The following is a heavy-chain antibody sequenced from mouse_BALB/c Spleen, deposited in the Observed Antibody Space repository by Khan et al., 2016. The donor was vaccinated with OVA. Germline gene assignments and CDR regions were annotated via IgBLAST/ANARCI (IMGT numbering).Heavy chain of an antibody. V-gene: IGHV3-2*02. Sequence: EVKLLESGPGLVKPSQSLSLTCTVTGYSITSDYAWNWIRQFPGNKLEWMGYISYSGSTSYNPSLKSRISITRDTSKNQFFLQLKSRTTEDTATYYCARRGDGYYGAMDYWGQGTSVTVSS. CDR2: ISYSGST. D-gene: IGHD2-3*01. J-gene: IGHJ4*01. CDR3: ARRGDGYYGAMDY. CDR1: GYSITSDYA.